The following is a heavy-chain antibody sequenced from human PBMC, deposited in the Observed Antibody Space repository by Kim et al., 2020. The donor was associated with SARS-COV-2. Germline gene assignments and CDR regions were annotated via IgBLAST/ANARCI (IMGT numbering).Heavy chain of an antibody. Sequence: KLQGRVTMTTDTSTSTAYMELRSLRSDDTAVYYCARDARVDQDYYYGMDVWGQGTTVTVSS. J-gene: IGHJ6*02. CDR3: ARDARVDQDYYYGMDV. V-gene: IGHV1-18*01. D-gene: IGHD2-15*01.